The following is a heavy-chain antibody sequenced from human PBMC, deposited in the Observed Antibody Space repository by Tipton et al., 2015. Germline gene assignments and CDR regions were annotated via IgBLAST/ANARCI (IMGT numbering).Heavy chain of an antibody. Sequence: SLRLSCAASGFTFSSYAMSWVRQAPGKGPEWVSAISGSGGSTYYADSVKGRFTISRDNSKNTLYLQMNSLRAEDTAVYYCAKGGPLHCSSTGCPWDYWGQGTLVTVSS. CDR2: ISGSGGST. D-gene: IGHD2-2*01. CDR1: GFTFSSYA. V-gene: IGHV3-23*01. J-gene: IGHJ4*02. CDR3: AKGGPLHCSSTGCPWDY.